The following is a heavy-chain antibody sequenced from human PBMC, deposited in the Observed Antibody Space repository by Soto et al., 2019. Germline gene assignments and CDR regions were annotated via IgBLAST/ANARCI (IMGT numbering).Heavy chain of an antibody. J-gene: IGHJ5*02. Sequence: QLLGSWGGVGQPGGVLQTPLSTSWIIFRSAALAWVRQAPGKGLEWVAMISHDGSHEYYGDSVKGRFSVSRDNSHNILHLQMNSLRVADTAVYFCARNSDHRLVRGWLDPWGQGTLVTVSS. CDR1: WIIFRSAA. CDR2: ISHDGSHE. CDR3: ARNSDHRLVRGWLDP. V-gene: IGHV3-30-3*01. D-gene: IGHD3-10*01.